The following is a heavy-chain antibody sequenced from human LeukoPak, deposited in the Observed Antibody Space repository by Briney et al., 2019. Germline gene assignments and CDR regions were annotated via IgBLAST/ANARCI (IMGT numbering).Heavy chain of an antibody. Sequence: GGSLRLSCTASGFTFRNYWMHWVRQAPGKGLEWVSYISSSGSTIYYADSVKGRFTISRDNAKNSLYLQMNSLRAEDTAVYYCARSTAVAGNYYYYYMDVWGKGTTVTISS. CDR1: GFTFRNYW. CDR2: ISSSGSTI. J-gene: IGHJ6*03. D-gene: IGHD6-19*01. CDR3: ARSTAVAGNYYYYYMDV. V-gene: IGHV3-48*04.